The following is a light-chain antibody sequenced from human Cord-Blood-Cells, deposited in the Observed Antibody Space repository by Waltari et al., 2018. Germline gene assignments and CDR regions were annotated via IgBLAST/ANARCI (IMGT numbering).Light chain of an antibody. V-gene: IGLV2-23*01. CDR2: EGS. CDR1: SSDVRIYHL. J-gene: IGLJ2*01. Sequence: SALTQPASVSASPGQAITISCTDTSSDVRIYHLVSWYPQHPGKSHKLMIYEGSKRPSGVSNRFSGSNSGNTASLRLPGLQAEDEADYYFCSYAGRSTVVFGGGTKLTVL. CDR3: CSYAGRSTVV.